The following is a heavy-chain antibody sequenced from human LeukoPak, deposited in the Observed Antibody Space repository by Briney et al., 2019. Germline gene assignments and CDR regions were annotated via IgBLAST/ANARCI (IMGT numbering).Heavy chain of an antibody. D-gene: IGHD3-10*01. Sequence: SETLSLTCTVSGGSISSYYWSWIRQPPGKGLEWIGYIYYSGSTNYNPSLKSRVTISVDTSKNQFSLKLSSVTAADTAVYYCARRLVRGGTGWFDPWGQGTPVTVSS. CDR3: ARRLVRGGTGWFDP. CDR2: IYYSGST. J-gene: IGHJ5*02. V-gene: IGHV4-59*08. CDR1: GGSISSYY.